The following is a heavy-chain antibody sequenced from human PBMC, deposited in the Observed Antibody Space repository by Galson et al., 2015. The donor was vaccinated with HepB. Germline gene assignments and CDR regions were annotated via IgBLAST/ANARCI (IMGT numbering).Heavy chain of an antibody. CDR1: GYTFTSYG. V-gene: IGHV1-18*01. J-gene: IGHJ3*02. CDR2: ISAYNGNT. D-gene: IGHD3-22*01. CDR3: ASERRVGHYYDSSGYYSAAFDI. Sequence: SVKVSCKASGYTFTSYGISWVRQAPGQGLEWMGWISAYNGNTNYAQKLQGRVTMTTDTSTSTAYMELRSLRSGDTAVYYCASERRVGHYYDSSGYYSAAFDIWGQGTMVTVSS.